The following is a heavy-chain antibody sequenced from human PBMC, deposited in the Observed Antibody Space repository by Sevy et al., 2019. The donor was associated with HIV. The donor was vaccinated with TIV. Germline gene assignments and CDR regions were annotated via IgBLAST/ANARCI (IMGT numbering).Heavy chain of an antibody. D-gene: IGHD3-9*01. V-gene: IGHV4-61*02. CDR3: AREGSYDILTGYYNDDGFHI. CDR1: GGSISSGGYY. J-gene: IGHJ3*02. CDR2: IYASGST. Sequence: SETLSLTCGVSGGSISSGGYYWNWIRQPAGKGLEWIGRIYASGSTHYNLSLRSRLTISVDTSKNEFSLKLTSVTAADTAVYYCAREGSYDILTGYYNDDGFHIWGHGTMVTVSS.